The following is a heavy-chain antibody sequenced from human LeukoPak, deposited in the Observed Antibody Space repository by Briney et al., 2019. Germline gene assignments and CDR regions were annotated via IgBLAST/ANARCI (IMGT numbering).Heavy chain of an antibody. CDR2: INPNSGGT. CDR1: GYTFTSYG. Sequence: ASVKVSCKASGYTFTSYGISWVRQAPGQGLEWMGWINPNSGGTNYAQKFQGRVTMTRDTSISTAYMELSRLRSDDTAVYYCARGGLPTPGYYGMDVWGQGTTVTVSS. J-gene: IGHJ6*02. CDR3: ARGGLPTPGYYGMDV. V-gene: IGHV1-2*02. D-gene: IGHD5-18*01.